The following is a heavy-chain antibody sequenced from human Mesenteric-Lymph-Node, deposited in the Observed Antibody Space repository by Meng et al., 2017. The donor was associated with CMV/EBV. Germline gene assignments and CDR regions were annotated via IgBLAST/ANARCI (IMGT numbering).Heavy chain of an antibody. V-gene: IGHV3-21*01. CDR3: ASLVSGWLFDY. Sequence: GGSLRLSCAASRFTFSSHAMSWVRQAPGKGLEWVSSISSSSSYIYYADSVKGRFTISRDNAKNSLYLQMNSLRAEDTAVYYCASLVSGWLFDYWGQGTLVTVSS. J-gene: IGHJ4*02. CDR2: ISSSSSYI. D-gene: IGHD6-19*01. CDR1: RFTFSSHA.